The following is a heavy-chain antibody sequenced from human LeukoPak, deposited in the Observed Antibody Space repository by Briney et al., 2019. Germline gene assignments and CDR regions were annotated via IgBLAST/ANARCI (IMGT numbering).Heavy chain of an antibody. CDR3: ARDSYCIGGSCYVVYFQH. D-gene: IGHD2-15*01. Sequence: ASVKVSCTTSGYTFTSYGISWVRQAPGQGLEWMGWISAYNGNTNYVQKFQGRVTMTTDTSTSTAYMELGSLSSDDTAVYYCARDSYCIGGSCYVVYFQHWGQSTLVTVSS. V-gene: IGHV1-18*01. CDR2: ISAYNGNT. CDR1: GYTFTSYG. J-gene: IGHJ1*01.